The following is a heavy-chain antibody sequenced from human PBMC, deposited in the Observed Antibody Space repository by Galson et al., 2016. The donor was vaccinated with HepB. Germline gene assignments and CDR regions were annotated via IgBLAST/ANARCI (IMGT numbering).Heavy chain of an antibody. CDR2: IRSKAYGGTT. J-gene: IGHJ3*02. CDR1: GFMFGDFA. D-gene: IGHD2-8*01. Sequence: SLRLSCAPSGFMFGDFAMSWFRQAPGKGLEWVAFIRSKAYGGTTEYAASGKGRFTISRDDSKSIAYLQMNSLKIEDTAVYYCSRDRHTNIVLMVSGLRGDAFDIGGQWTMV. CDR3: SRDRHTNIVLMVSGLRGDAFDI. V-gene: IGHV3-49*03.